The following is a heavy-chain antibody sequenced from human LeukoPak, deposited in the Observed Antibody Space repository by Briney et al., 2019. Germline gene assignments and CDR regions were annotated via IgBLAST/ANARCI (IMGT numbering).Heavy chain of an antibody. CDR1: GFSFSSFA. V-gene: IGHV3-30-3*01. D-gene: IGHD2-2*01. CDR2: ISYDGSIK. CDR3: ASAEYCTSTSCRPYYLDY. Sequence: PGRSLRLPCAASGFSFSSFAMHWVRQAPGKGLEWVTVISYDGSIKYYADSVKGRFTISRDNSKNTLYLQMNSLRAEDTAVYYCASAEYCTSTSCRPYYLDYWGQGTLVTVSS. J-gene: IGHJ4*02.